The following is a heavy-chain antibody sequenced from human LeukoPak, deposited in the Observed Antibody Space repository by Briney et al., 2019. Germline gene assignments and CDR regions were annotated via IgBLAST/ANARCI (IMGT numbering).Heavy chain of an antibody. D-gene: IGHD3-10*01. CDR1: GYTFTSYG. CDR3: AGSLMVRGVNNLDY. J-gene: IGHJ4*02. Sequence: ASVKVSCKASGYTFTSYGISWVRQAPGQGLEWMGWISAYNGNTNYAQKLQGRVTMTTDTSTSTAYMELRSLRSDDTAVYYCAGSLMVRGVNNLDYWGQGTLVTVSS. CDR2: ISAYNGNT. V-gene: IGHV1-18*01.